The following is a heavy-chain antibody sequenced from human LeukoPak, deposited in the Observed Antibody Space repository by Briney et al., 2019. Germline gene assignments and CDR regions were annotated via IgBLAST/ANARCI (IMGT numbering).Heavy chain of an antibody. J-gene: IGHJ4*02. V-gene: IGHV4-39*07. CDR2: IYYSGST. Sequence: PSETLSLTCTVSGGSISSSSYYWGWIRQPPGKGLEWIGSIYYSGSTYYNPSLKSRVTISVDTSKNQFSLKLSSVTAADTAVYYCARDKTTVVTPVGFDYWGQGTLVTVSS. CDR1: GGSISSSSYY. D-gene: IGHD4-23*01. CDR3: ARDKTTVVTPVGFDY.